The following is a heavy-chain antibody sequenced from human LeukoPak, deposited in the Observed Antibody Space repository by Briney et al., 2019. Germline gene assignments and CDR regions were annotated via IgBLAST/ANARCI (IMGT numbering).Heavy chain of an antibody. CDR3: ARTVGVDYYDSSGYEP. CDR1: GFTFSSYW. D-gene: IGHD3-22*01. Sequence: GGSLRLSCAASGFTFSSYWMSWVRQAPGEGLEWVAKIKQDGSEKYYVDYVEGRFTISRDNAKNSLYVQMNRLRAEDTVVYYCARTVGVDYYDSSGYEPWGQGTLVTVPS. J-gene: IGHJ4*02. V-gene: IGHV3-7*01. CDR2: IKQDGSEK.